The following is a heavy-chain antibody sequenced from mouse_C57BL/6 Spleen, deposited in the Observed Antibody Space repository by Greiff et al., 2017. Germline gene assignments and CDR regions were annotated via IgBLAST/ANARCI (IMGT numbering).Heavy chain of an antibody. J-gene: IGHJ3*01. Sequence: QVQLQQSGAELVKPGASVKISCKASGYAFSSYWMNWVKQRPGKGLEWIGRIHPSDSDTNYNQKFKGKATLTVDKSSSTAYMQLSSLTSEDSAVYYCAISGYSTSWFAYWGQGTLVTVSA. CDR3: AISGYSTSWFAY. CDR2: IHPSDSDT. D-gene: IGHD2-5*01. CDR1: GYAFSSYW. V-gene: IGHV1-74*01.